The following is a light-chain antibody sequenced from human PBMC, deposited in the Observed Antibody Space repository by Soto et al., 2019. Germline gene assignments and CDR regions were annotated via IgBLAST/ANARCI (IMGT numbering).Light chain of an antibody. V-gene: IGLV2-8*01. Sequence: QSALTQPPSASGSLVQSVTSACTGTRRDVGGYNYVSWYQQHPGKAPQLLLYEVSKQPSGVPDRLSGSKSGNTVSLTVSDLQAEDEAEYHCISTYARSNVFVCGTGTKLTVL. CDR3: ISTYARSNVFV. CDR2: EVS. J-gene: IGLJ1*01. CDR1: RRDVGGYNY.